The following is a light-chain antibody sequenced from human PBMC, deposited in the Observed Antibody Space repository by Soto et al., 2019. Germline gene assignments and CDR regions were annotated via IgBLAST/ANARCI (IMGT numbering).Light chain of an antibody. CDR3: GTWDSSLSTVL. Sequence: QSVLTQPPSVSAAPGQTVTISCSGSSSNIGNNYVSWYQHLPRTAPKLLIYDNNKRPSGIPDRFSGSKSGTSATLGITGLQTGDEADYYCGTWDSSLSTVLFGGGTKVTVL. CDR1: SSNIGNNY. J-gene: IGLJ2*01. CDR2: DNN. V-gene: IGLV1-51*01.